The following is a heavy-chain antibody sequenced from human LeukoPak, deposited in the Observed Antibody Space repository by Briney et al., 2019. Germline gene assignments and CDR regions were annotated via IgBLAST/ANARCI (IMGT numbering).Heavy chain of an antibody. D-gene: IGHD3-22*01. CDR3: ARDTGRVIKSWYFDL. V-gene: IGHV4-59*12. Sequence: SETLSLTCTVSGGSISSYYWSWIRQPPGKGLEWIGYIYYSGSTYYNPSLKSRVTISVDTSKNQFSLKLSSVTAADTAVYYCARDTGRVIKSWYFDLWGRGALVTVSS. J-gene: IGHJ2*01. CDR2: IYYSGST. CDR1: GGSISSYY.